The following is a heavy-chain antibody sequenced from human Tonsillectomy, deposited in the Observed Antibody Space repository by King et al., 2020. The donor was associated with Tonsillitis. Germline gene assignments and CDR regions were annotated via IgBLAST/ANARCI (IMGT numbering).Heavy chain of an antibody. CDR1: GFLFKSFG. CDR2: LSYDGGDK. D-gene: IGHD1-14*01. J-gene: IGHJ4*02. CDR3: AKGGAGPFDS. Sequence: VQLVESGGGVVQPGGSLRLSCEASGFLFKSFGIHWVRQAPAKGLEWVATLSYDGGDKYYAESVKGRFTISRDNSEHTLYLQMNSLSREDTAIYYCAKGGAGPFDSWGRGTLVTVSA. V-gene: IGHV3-30*18.